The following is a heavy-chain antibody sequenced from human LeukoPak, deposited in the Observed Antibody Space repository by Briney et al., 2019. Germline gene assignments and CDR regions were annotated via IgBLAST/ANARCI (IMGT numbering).Heavy chain of an antibody. CDR2: IYYNGAT. J-gene: IGHJ4*02. V-gene: IGHV4-31*01. Sequence: PSETLSLTCTVSGGSINIGGYYWSWIRQHPGKGLEWIGYIYYNGATYYKPSLQSQVTISLDTSKNQFSLRLSSATAADTALYNCARELEMGSYYFDYWGQGTLVTVSS. CDR3: ARELEMGSYYFDY. CDR1: GGSINIGGYY. D-gene: IGHD5-24*01.